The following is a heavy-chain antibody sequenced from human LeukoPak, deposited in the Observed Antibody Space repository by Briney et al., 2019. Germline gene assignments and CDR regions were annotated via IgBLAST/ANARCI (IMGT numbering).Heavy chain of an antibody. CDR1: GGSINRYY. J-gene: IGHJ4*02. D-gene: IGHD1-1*01. CDR2: ISYSGST. V-gene: IGHV4-59*08. Sequence: SETLSLTCIVSGGSINRYYWSWIRQPPGKGLEWIGYISYSGSTDYNPSLKSRVTISVDTSKNQFSLRLTSVTAADTAVYYCARHEGGTTYDYWGQGTLVTVSS. CDR3: ARHEGGTTYDY.